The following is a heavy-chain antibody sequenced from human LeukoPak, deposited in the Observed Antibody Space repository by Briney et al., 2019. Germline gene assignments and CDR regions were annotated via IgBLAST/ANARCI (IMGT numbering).Heavy chain of an antibody. J-gene: IGHJ5*02. CDR3: ARSRQITIFGVVISNWFDP. D-gene: IGHD3-3*01. CDR1: GFTFDDYA. Sequence: GGSLRLSCAASGFTFDDYAMNWVRQAPGKGLEWVSSISSSSSYIYYADSVKGRFTISRDNAKNSLYLQMNSLRAEDTAVYYCARSRQITIFGVVISNWFDPWGQGTLVTVSS. CDR2: ISSSSSYI. V-gene: IGHV3-21*01.